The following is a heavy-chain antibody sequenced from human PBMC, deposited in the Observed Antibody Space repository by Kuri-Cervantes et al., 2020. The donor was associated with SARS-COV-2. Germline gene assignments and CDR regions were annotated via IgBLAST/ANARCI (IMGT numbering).Heavy chain of an antibody. D-gene: IGHD3-10*01. Sequence: SVKVSCKASGGTFSSYAISWVRQAPGQGLEWVGGIIPIFGTANYAQKFQGRVTITADKSTSTAYMELSSLRSEDTAVYYCAREGAGTLYTSRYYGMDVWGQGTTVTVLL. CDR1: GGTFSSYA. CDR3: AREGAGTLYTSRYYGMDV. CDR2: IIPIFGTA. V-gene: IGHV1-69*06. J-gene: IGHJ6*02.